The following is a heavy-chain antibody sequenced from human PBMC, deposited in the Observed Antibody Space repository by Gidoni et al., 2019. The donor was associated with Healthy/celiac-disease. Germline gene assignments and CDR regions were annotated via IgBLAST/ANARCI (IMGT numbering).Heavy chain of an antibody. Sequence: EVQLVESGGGLVQPGGSLRLSCAASGFTFSSYEMNWVRQAPGKGLEWVSYISSSGSTIYYADSVKGRFTISRDNAKNSLYLQMNSLRAEDTAVYYCASWIQLWFDYWGQGTLVTVSS. V-gene: IGHV3-48*03. J-gene: IGHJ4*02. CDR2: ISSSGSTI. CDR3: ASWIQLWFDY. D-gene: IGHD5-18*01. CDR1: GFTFSSYE.